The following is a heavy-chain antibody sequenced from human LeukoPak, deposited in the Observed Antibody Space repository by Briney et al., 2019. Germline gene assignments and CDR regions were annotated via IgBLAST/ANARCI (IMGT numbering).Heavy chain of an antibody. J-gene: IGHJ4*02. D-gene: IGHD5-18*01. CDR3: ARSGYTISAYHSDF. CDR2: IYTTGRT. Sequence: SETLSLTCDVSGVSIQSYWWSWVRKPPGKGLKWIGRIYTTGRTNYSPSFQSRVTMSIDVSSNQFSLTLRSVTAADTAVYYCARSGYTISAYHSDFWGQGAPVTVSS. V-gene: IGHV4-4*07. CDR1: GVSIQSYW.